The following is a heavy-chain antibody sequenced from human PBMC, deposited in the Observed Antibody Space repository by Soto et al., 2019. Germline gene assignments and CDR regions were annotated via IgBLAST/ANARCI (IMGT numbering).Heavy chain of an antibody. Sequence: PGGSLRLSCADSGFTFSSYAMSWVRQAPGKGLEWVSAISGSGGSTYYADSVKGRFTISRDNSKNTLYLQMNSLRAEDTAVYYCAKDQTVAGYFDYWGQGTLVTVSS. J-gene: IGHJ4*02. CDR1: GFTFSSYA. CDR2: ISGSGGST. CDR3: AKDQTVAGYFDY. V-gene: IGHV3-23*01. D-gene: IGHD6-19*01.